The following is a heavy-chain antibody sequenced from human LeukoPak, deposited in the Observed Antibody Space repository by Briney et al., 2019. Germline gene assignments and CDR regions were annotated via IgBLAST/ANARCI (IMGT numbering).Heavy chain of an antibody. V-gene: IGHV1-69*02. CDR2: IIPILGIA. J-gene: IGHJ3*02. CDR1: GGTFISYT. D-gene: IGHD2-2*01. Sequence: SVKVSCEASGGTFISYTISWVRQAPGQGLEWMGRIIPILGIANYAQKFQGRGTITADKSTSTPYMELSSLRSEDTAVYYCASPRALYCSSTSCQTANGAFDIWGQGTMVTVSS. CDR3: ASPRALYCSSTSCQTANGAFDI.